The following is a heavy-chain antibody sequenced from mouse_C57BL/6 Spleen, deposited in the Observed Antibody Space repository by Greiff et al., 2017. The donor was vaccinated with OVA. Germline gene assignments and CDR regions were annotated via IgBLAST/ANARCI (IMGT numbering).Heavy chain of an antibody. CDR3: ARHAPYDNYIAY. J-gene: IGHJ3*01. CDR1: GYTFTEYT. CDR2: FYPGSGSI. D-gene: IGHD2-1*01. V-gene: IGHV1-62-2*01. Sequence: QVQLKQPGAELVKPGASVKLSCKASGYTFTEYTIHWVKQRSGQGLEWIGCFYPGSGSIKYNEKFKDKATLTADKSSSTVYMGLSRLTSEDSAVYFCARHAPYDNYIAYWGQGTLATVSA.